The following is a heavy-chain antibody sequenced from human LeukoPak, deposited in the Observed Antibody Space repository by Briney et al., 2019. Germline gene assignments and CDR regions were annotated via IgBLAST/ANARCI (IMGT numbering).Heavy chain of an antibody. CDR3: ARDPRQLPHVHYYYYMDV. J-gene: IGHJ6*03. V-gene: IGHV1-69*13. CDR1: GGTFSSYA. CDR2: IIPIFGTA. D-gene: IGHD2-2*01. Sequence: GASVKVSCKASGGTFSSYAISWVRQAPGQGLEWMGGIIPIFGTANYAQKFQGRVTITAHESTSTAYMELSSLRSEDTAVYYCARDPRQLPHVHYYYYMDVWGKGTTVTVSS.